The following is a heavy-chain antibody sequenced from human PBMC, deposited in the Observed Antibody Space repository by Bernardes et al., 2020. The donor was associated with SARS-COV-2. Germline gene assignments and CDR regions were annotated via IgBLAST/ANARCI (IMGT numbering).Heavy chain of an antibody. V-gene: IGHV3-13*01. D-gene: IGHD3-16*01. CDR3: ARARASFGYAMDV. CDR2: IDTAGDT. CDR1: GFTLSGYD. Sequence: GWSLRLSCAASGFTLSGYDMHWVRQPTGRSLEWVSGIDTAGDTNYIDSVKGRFTISRENAENSVSLEIHRLKAGDSGVYYCARARASFGYAMDVWGQGTTVTVPS. J-gene: IGHJ6*02.